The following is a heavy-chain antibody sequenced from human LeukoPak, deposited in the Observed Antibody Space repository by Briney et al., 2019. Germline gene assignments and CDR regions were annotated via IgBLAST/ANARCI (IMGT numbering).Heavy chain of an antibody. CDR2: TYYRSTWYN. Sequence: SQTLSLTCAISGDSFSSNSVTWNWIRQSPSRGLEWLVRTYYRSTWYNDYAVSVRGRITVNPDTSKNQFSLHLNSVTPEDTAVYYCARRLTQYDCFDPWGQGILVTVSS. CDR1: GDSFSSNSVT. J-gene: IGHJ5*02. D-gene: IGHD2-2*01. V-gene: IGHV6-1*01. CDR3: ARRLTQYDCFDP.